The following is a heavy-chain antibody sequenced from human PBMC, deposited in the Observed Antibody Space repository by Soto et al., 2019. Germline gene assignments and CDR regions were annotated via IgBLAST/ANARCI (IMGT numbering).Heavy chain of an antibody. Sequence: QVQLVQSGAEVKKPGSSVKVSCKASGGTFSSYAISWVRQAPGQGLEWMGGIIPIFGTANYAQKFQGRVTITEDEATSTAYMERSSLRSEDTAVYYCARPPRYYYDSSGQSAWFDPWGQGTLVTVSS. CDR2: IIPIFGTA. V-gene: IGHV1-69*12. D-gene: IGHD3-22*01. CDR3: ARPPRYYYDSSGQSAWFDP. J-gene: IGHJ5*02. CDR1: GGTFSSYA.